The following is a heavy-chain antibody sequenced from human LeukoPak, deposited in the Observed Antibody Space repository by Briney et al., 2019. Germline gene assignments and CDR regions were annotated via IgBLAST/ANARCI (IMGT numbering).Heavy chain of an antibody. CDR2: ISFDGTNK. V-gene: IGHV3-30*04. Sequence: GSLRLSCAASKLSFSDYAMHWVRQAPGQGLEWVAVISFDGTNKYYADSLKGRFTISRDNSKNTVYLQMNSLRPEDTAVYYCARDGGRATIVRGIIIMSVGDFWGQGTMVTVSS. J-gene: IGHJ3*01. CDR3: ARDGGRATIVRGIIIMSVGDF. D-gene: IGHD3-10*01. CDR1: KLSFSDYA.